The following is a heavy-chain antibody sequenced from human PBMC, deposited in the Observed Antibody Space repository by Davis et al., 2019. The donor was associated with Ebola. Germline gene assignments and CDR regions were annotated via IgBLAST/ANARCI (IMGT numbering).Heavy chain of an antibody. D-gene: IGHD4-17*01. V-gene: IGHV1-18*04. J-gene: IGHJ6*02. Sequence: ASVKVSCKASGYTFTGYYMHWVRQAPGQGLEWIGWISAYNGNTNYAQKLQGRVTVTTDTSTSTAYMELRSLRSDDTAVYYCARDSRGTVTIGGHYYGMDVWGQGTTVTVSS. CDR3: ARDSRGTVTIGGHYYGMDV. CDR1: GYTFTGYY. CDR2: ISAYNGNT.